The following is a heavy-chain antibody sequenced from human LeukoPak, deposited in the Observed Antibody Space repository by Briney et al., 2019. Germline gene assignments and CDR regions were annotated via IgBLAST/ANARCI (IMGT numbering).Heavy chain of an antibody. J-gene: IGHJ4*02. V-gene: IGHV3-7*04. CDR2: IKEDGSAK. CDR1: GFTFSSYW. Sequence: GGSLRLSCAASGFTFSSYWMSWVRQAPGKGLEWVAIIKEDGSAKYSVDSVKGRFTISRDNAKNTLYLQMNSLRAEDTAVYYCARDSPGYGAYDLGWGQGTLVTVSS. CDR3: ARDSPGYGAYDLG. D-gene: IGHD5-12*01.